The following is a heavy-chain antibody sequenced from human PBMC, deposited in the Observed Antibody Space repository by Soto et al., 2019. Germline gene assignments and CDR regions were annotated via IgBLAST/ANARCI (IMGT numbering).Heavy chain of an antibody. Sequence: ASVKVSCKASGYTFTSYGISWVRQAPGQGLEWMGWISAYNSNTNYAQKLQGRVTMTTDTSTSTAYMELRSLRSDDTAVYYCARDADTAMVMDYWGQGTLVTVSS. V-gene: IGHV1-18*01. CDR2: ISAYNSNT. CDR1: GYTFTSYG. D-gene: IGHD5-18*01. CDR3: ARDADTAMVMDY. J-gene: IGHJ4*02.